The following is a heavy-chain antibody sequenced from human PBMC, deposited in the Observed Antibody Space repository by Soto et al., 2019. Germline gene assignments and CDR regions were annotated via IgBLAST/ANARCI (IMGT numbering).Heavy chain of an antibody. J-gene: IGHJ4*02. V-gene: IGHV3-23*01. CDR1: GFTFSSYA. CDR2: ISGSGGST. Sequence: GGSLRLSCAASGFTFSSYAMSWVRQAPGKGLEWVSAISGSGGSTYYADSVKGRFTISRDNSKNTLYLQMNSLRAEDTAVYYCAKSTKKMGMGKRFDYWGQGTLVTVSS. CDR3: AKSTKKMGMGKRFDY. D-gene: IGHD1-26*01.